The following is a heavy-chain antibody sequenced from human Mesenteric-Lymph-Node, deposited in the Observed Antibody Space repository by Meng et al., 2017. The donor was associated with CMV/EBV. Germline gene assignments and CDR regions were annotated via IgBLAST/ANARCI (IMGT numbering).Heavy chain of an antibody. Sequence: GESLKISCAASGFTFSDYYMSWIRQAPGKGLEWVSYISSSGSTIYYADSVKGRFTISRDNAKNSLYLQMNSLRAEDTAVYYCARDEDIVVVPAAIRDYYYGMDVWGQGTTVTVSS. CDR3: ARDEDIVVVPAAIRDYYYGMDV. D-gene: IGHD2-2*02. V-gene: IGHV3-11*04. J-gene: IGHJ6*02. CDR2: ISSSGSTI. CDR1: GFTFSDYY.